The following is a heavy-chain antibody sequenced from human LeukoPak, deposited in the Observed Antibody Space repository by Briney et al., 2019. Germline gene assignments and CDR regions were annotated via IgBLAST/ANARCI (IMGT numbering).Heavy chain of an antibody. CDR1: GFTFSSSS. D-gene: IGHD3-16*01. CDR3: TASVGETALDY. Sequence: PGGSLRLSCAASGFTFSSSSMSWVRQAPGKGPEWVSSFGDRSAYIYCADSVKGRFTISRDNAKNSLYLQMDGLRVDDTAVYYCTASVGETALDYWGQGTLVTVSS. V-gene: IGHV3-21*01. J-gene: IGHJ4*02. CDR2: FGDRSAYI.